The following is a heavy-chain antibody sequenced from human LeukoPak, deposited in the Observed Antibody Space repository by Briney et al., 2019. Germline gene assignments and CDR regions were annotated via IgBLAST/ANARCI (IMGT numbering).Heavy chain of an antibody. J-gene: IGHJ3*02. D-gene: IGHD2-21*02. Sequence: ASVKVSCKASGGTFSSYAISWVRQAPGQGLEWMGWINPNSGGTNYVPTFQGRVTMTRDTSISTAYMELSRLTSDDTTIYYCATTLHIVVVTWHAFDIWGQGTMVTVSS. CDR2: INPNSGGT. CDR1: GGTFSSYA. CDR3: ATTLHIVVVTWHAFDI. V-gene: IGHV1-2*02.